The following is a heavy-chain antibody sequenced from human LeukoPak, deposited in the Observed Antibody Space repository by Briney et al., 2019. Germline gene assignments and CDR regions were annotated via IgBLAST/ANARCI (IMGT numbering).Heavy chain of an antibody. CDR1: GFTVGSNY. CDR3: ARDRSIGAFDI. V-gene: IGHV3-53*01. CDR2: IYSGGST. J-gene: IGHJ3*02. Sequence: GGSLRLSCAASGFTVGSNYMSWVRQAPGKGLEWVSVIYSGGSTYYADSVKGRFTISRDNSKNTLYLQMNSLRAEDTAVYYCARDRSIGAFDIWGQGTMVTVSS. D-gene: IGHD2/OR15-2a*01.